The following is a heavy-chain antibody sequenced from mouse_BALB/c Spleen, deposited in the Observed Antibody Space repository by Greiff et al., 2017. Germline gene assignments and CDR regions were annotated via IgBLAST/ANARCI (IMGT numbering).Heavy chain of an antibody. J-gene: IGHJ1*01. Sequence: QVTLKVSGPGILQPSQTLSLTCSFSGFSLSTSGMGVGWIRQPSGEGLVWLADIWWDDNKYYNTSLKSRLTISKDTSSNQVFHKITSVDTADTATYYGARNGADWYFDVWGAGTTVTVSS. CDR3: ARNGADWYFDV. CDR1: GFSLSTSGMG. CDR2: IWWDDNK. V-gene: IGHV8-5*01.